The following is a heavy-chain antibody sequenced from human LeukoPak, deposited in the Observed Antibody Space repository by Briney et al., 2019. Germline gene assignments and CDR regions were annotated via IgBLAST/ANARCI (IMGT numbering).Heavy chain of an antibody. CDR2: IYYSGST. CDR3: ARGRTGCQLLPTKKNYSYYYVDV. J-gene: IGHJ6*03. D-gene: IGHD1-14*01. V-gene: IGHV4-39*07. Sequence: SETLSLTRTVSGGSISSSSYYWGWIRQPPGKGLEWIGSIYYSGSTYYNPSLKSRVTISVDTSKNQFSLKLSSVTAADTAMYFCARGRTGCQLLPTKKNYSYYYVDVWGKGTSVTVSS. CDR1: GGSISSSSYY.